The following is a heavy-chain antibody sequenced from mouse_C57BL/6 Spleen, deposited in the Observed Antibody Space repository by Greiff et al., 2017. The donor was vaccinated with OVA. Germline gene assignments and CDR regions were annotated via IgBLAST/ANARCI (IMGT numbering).Heavy chain of an antibody. CDR2: INPNNGGT. CDR3: ASGGYYSNYGAMDY. CDR1: GYTFTDYY. V-gene: IGHV1-26*01. J-gene: IGHJ4*01. Sequence: EVQLQQSGPELVKPGASVKISCKASGYTFTDYYMNWVKQSHGKSLEWIGDINPNNGGTSYNQKFKGKATLTVDKSSSTAYMELRSLTSEDSAVYYCASGGYYSNYGAMDYWGQGTSVTVSS. D-gene: IGHD2-5*01.